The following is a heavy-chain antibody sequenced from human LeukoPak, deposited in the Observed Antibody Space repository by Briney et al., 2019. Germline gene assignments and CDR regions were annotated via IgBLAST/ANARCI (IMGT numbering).Heavy chain of an antibody. J-gene: IGHJ4*02. CDR3: ARSLSVIRPNYFDS. CDR2: ISSRTTTI. Sequence: GGSLRLSCTASGLTFSTYSMNWVRQAPGKGLEWVSYISSRTTTIYYADSVKGRFTISRDGAKNSLYLQMNSLRDEDTAVYFCARSLSVIRPNYFDSWGQGTLVTVSS. V-gene: IGHV3-48*02. D-gene: IGHD3-16*02. CDR1: GLTFSTYS.